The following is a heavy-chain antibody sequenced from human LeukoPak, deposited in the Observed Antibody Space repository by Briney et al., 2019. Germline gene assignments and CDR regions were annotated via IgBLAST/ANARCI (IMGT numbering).Heavy chain of an antibody. CDR3: ARTTGIAVAGP. V-gene: IGHV2-5*01. CDR1: GVSLSTSGVG. CDR2: IYWNDDK. D-gene: IGHD6-19*01. J-gene: IGHJ5*02. Sequence: SGPTLVKPTQPLTLTCTFSGVSLSTSGVGVGWIRQPPGKALEWLALIYWNDDKRYSPSLKSRLTITKDTSKNQVVLTMTNVDPVDTATYYCARTTGIAVAGPWGQGTLVTVSS.